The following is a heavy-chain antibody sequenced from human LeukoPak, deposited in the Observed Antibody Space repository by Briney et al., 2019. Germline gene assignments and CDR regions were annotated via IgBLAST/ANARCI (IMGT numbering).Heavy chain of an antibody. CDR3: ARELNVLLWFGEGGAFDI. CDR2: INPSGGST. CDR1: GYTFTSYY. D-gene: IGHD3-10*01. V-gene: IGHV1-46*01. Sequence: ASVKVSCKASGYTFTSYYMHWVRQAPGQGLEWMGIINPSGGSTSYAQKFQGRVTITSDTSTSTVYMELSRLRSEDTAVYYCARELNVLLWFGEGGAFDIWGQGTMVTVSS. J-gene: IGHJ3*02.